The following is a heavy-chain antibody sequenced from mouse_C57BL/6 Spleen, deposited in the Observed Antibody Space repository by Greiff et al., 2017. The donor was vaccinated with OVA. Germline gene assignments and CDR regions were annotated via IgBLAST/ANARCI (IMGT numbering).Heavy chain of an antibody. CDR1: GFNIKDDY. J-gene: IGHJ3*01. D-gene: IGHD2-1*01. CDR3: TLYGTFAY. V-gene: IGHV14-4*01. Sequence: DVQLQESGAELVRPGASVKLSCTASGFNIKDDYMHWVKQRPEQGLEWIGWIDPENGDTEYASKFQGKATITADTSSNTAYLQLSSLTSEDTAVYYCTLYGTFAYWGQGTLVTVSA. CDR2: IDPENGDT.